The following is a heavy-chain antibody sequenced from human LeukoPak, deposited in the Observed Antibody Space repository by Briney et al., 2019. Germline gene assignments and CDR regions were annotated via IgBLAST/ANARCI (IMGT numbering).Heavy chain of an antibody. Sequence: PSETLSLTCTVSSASISSSPYFWGWIRQSPGKGLEWIGSISYSGTTYYNPSLRSRVTISVDTSKNQFSLKLSSVTAADTAVYYCARGVMATITGVIYFDYWGQGTLVTVSS. CDR3: ARGVMATITGVIYFDY. V-gene: IGHV4-39*07. J-gene: IGHJ4*02. CDR1: SASISSSPYF. D-gene: IGHD5-24*01. CDR2: ISYSGTT.